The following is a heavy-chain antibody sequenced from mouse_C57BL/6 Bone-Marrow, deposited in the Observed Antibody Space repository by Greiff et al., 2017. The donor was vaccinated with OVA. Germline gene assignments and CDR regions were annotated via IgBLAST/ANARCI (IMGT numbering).Heavy chain of an antibody. J-gene: IGHJ4*01. CDR2: IWRGGST. D-gene: IGHD1-1*01. Sequence: VKLMESGPGLVQPSQSLSITCTVSGFSLTSYGVHWVRQSPGKGLEWLGVIWRGGSTDYNAAFMSRLSITKDNSKSQVFFKMNSLQADDTAIYYCAISYYYGSSPYAMDYWGQGTSVTVSS. V-gene: IGHV2-5*01. CDR1: GFSLTSYG. CDR3: AISYYYGSSPYAMDY.